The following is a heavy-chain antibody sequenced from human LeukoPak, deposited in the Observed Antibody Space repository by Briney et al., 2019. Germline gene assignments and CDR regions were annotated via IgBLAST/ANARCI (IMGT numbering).Heavy chain of an antibody. CDR3: ARVFEGTGGFDY. CDR1: GFTFTNHA. CDR2: ISFSSSDK. V-gene: IGHV3-21*01. J-gene: IGHJ4*02. D-gene: IGHD2-21*01. Sequence: GGSLRLSCAASGFTFTNHAMHWVRQAPGKGLERVSSISFSSSDKYYADSVKGRFTISRDNAKSSLYLQMNSLRAEDTAVYYCARVFEGTGGFDYWGQGTLVTVSS.